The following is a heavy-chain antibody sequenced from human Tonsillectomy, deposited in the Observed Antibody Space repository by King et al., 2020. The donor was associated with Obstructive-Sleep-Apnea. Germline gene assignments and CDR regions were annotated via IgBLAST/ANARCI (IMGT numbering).Heavy chain of an antibody. J-gene: IGHJ4*02. CDR2: IYYRGHT. CDR3: ARLYGGNSLYFDY. Sequence: MQLQESGPGLVKPSETLSLTCTVSGGSISSHYWSWIRQPPGKGLEWIGYIYYRGHTYYTPSLKSRVTISVDTSKTQFSLKLNPVTAADTAVYYCARLYGGNSLYFDYWGQGTLVTVSS. CDR1: GGSISSHY. V-gene: IGHV4-59*11. D-gene: IGHD4-23*01.